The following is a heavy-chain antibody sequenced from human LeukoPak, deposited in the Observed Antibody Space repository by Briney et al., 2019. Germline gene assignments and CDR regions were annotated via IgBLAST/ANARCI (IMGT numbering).Heavy chain of an antibody. Sequence: NPSETLSLTCAVYGGSFSGYYWSWIRQPPGKGLEWIGEINHSGSTNYNPSLKSRVTISVDTSKNQFSLKLSSVTAADTAVYYCARVDYDFWSGYYSFDYWGQGTLVTVSS. CDR2: INHSGST. CDR1: GGSFSGYY. V-gene: IGHV4-34*01. CDR3: ARVDYDFWSGYYSFDY. J-gene: IGHJ4*02. D-gene: IGHD3-3*01.